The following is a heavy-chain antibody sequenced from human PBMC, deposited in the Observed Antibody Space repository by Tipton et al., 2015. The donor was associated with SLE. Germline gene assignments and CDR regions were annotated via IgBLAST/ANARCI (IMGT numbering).Heavy chain of an antibody. CDR2: IHHSGNT. CDR1: GVSINSHY. J-gene: IGHJ5*01. CDR3: AGGLPLFPLVS. V-gene: IGHV4-59*11. Sequence: TLSLTCTVSGVSINSHYWTWIRQPPGKGLEWIGFIHHSGNTKYNTSLESRVTMSIDTSKNQFSLRLTSMIAADTAVYFCAGGLPLFPLVSW. D-gene: IGHD2-21*02.